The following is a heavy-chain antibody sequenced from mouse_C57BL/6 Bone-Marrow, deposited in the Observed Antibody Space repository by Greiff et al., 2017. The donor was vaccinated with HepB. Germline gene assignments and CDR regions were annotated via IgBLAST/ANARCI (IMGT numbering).Heavy chain of an antibody. CDR1: GFNIKDDY. D-gene: IGHD2-4*01. J-gene: IGHJ4*01. Sequence: VQLQQSGAELVRPGASVKLSCTASGFNIKDDYMHWVKQRPEQGLEWIGWIDPENGDTEYASKFQGKAPITADTSSNTAYLQLSSLTSEDTAVYYCTTDDYDGDYYAMDYWGQGTSVTVSS. CDR2: IDPENGDT. V-gene: IGHV14-4*01. CDR3: TTDDYDGDYYAMDY.